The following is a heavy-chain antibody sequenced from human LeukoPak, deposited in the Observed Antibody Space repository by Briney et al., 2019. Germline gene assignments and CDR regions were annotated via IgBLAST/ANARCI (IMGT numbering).Heavy chain of an antibody. J-gene: IGHJ4*02. D-gene: IGHD2/OR15-2a*01. Sequence: GGSLRLSCEASGFTFSTLAMIWVRQPPGKGLEWVSSIFPSGGEIHYADSVRGRFTISRDNSKSTLSLQMNSLRAEDTAIYYCATYRQVLLPFESWGQGTLVTVSS. V-gene: IGHV3-23*01. CDR1: GFTFSTLA. CDR2: IFPSGGEI. CDR3: ATYRQVLLPFES.